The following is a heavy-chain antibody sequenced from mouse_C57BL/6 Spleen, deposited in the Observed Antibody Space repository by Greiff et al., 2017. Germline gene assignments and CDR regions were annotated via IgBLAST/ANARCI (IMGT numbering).Heavy chain of an antibody. V-gene: IGHV1-82*01. D-gene: IGHD2-1*01. J-gene: IGHJ1*03. CDR1: GYAFSSSW. CDR3: ARSIYDGNYVDGYFDV. CDR2: IYPGDGDT. Sequence: QVQLQQSGPELVKPGASVKISCKASGYAFSSSWMNWVKQRPGKGLEWIGRIYPGDGDTNYNGKLKGKATLTADKSSSRAYMQLSSLTSEDSAVYFCARSIYDGNYVDGYFDVWGKGTTVNVSS.